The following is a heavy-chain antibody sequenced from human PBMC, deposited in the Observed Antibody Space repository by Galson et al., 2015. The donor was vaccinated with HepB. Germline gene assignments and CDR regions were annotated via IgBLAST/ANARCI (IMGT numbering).Heavy chain of an antibody. CDR2: VYCSGGT. Sequence: LSLTSSVAGGSISSSSDSWCCRRPPRGKGREGIGSVYCSGGTYYDPSLKGRVTISRDTSKNQLSLKLRTLSAADTAVYYCATRYGGTDYWGQGTLVSVSS. D-gene: IGHD1-1*01. CDR1: GGSISSSSDS. CDR3: ATRYGGTDY. J-gene: IGHJ4*02. V-gene: IGHV4-39*07.